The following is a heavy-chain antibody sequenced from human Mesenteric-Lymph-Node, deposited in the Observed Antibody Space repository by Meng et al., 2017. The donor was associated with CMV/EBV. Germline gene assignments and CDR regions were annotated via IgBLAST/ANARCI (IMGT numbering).Heavy chain of an antibody. CDR3: ARDVSGHCSPTSCSSRYYSMDV. Sequence: SETLSLTCTVSGDSVSSDSYYWSWIRQPPGKGLEWIGYIYDSGSTNYNPSLKSRVIISVDTSKNQFSLRLSSVTAADTAVYYCARDVSGHCSPTSCSSRYYSMDVWGQGTTVTVSS. CDR1: GDSVSSDSYY. J-gene: IGHJ6*02. V-gene: IGHV4-61*01. D-gene: IGHD2-2*03. CDR2: IYDSGST.